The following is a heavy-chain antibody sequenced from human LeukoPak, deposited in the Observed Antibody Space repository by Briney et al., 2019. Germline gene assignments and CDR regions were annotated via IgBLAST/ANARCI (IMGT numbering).Heavy chain of an antibody. CDR2: IIPIFGTA. CDR1: GGTFSSYA. V-gene: IGHV1-69*13. Sequence: GASVKVSCKASGGTFSSYAISWVRQAPGQGLEWMGGIIPIFGTANYAQKFQGRVTITADESTSTAYMELSSLRSEDTAVYYCARDRRDGYNRPETALGLLLYFDYWGQGTLVTVSS. CDR3: ARDRRDGYNRPETALGLLLYFDY. D-gene: IGHD5-24*01. J-gene: IGHJ4*02.